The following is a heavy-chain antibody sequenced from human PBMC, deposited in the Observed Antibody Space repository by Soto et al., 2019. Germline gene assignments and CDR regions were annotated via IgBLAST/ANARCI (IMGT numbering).Heavy chain of an antibody. Sequence: SSETLSLTCTVSGGSISSSSYYWGWIRQPPGKGLEWIGSIYYSGSTYYNPSLKSRVTISVDTSKNQFSLKLSSVTAADTAVYYCARDYYGSGSYSPFVDYWGQGTLVTVSS. D-gene: IGHD3-10*01. CDR1: GGSISSSSYY. J-gene: IGHJ4*02. CDR2: IYYSGST. CDR3: ARDYYGSGSYSPFVDY. V-gene: IGHV4-39*02.